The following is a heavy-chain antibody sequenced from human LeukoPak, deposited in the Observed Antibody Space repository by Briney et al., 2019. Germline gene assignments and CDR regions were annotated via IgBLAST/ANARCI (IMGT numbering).Heavy chain of an antibody. CDR2: INPKNAGT. D-gene: IGHD3-10*01. Sequence: ASVKVSCKASGCTFTGHYMHWVRQAPGQGLEWMGWINPKNAGTNYAQKFQGRVTMTRDTSTGTAYMELSRLRSEDTAVYYCARGTANYYGSGPDYWGQGTLVTVSS. V-gene: IGHV1-2*02. CDR1: GCTFTGHY. CDR3: ARGTANYYGSGPDY. J-gene: IGHJ4*02.